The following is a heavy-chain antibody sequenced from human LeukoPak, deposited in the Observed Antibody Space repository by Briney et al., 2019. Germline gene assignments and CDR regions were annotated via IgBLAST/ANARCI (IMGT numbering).Heavy chain of an antibody. D-gene: IGHD3-10*01. J-gene: IGHJ3*02. CDR1: GYRFTDYY. V-gene: IGHV1-2*02. Sequence: ASVKVSCKASGYRFTDYYVHWVRQAPGQGLEWMGRVSPDSGGTNYAQKFQGRVTMTTDTTISTAYMELSRLRSDDTAVYYCARSRTLYGSGSYYNAYDAFDIWGQGTMVTVSS. CDR2: VSPDSGGT. CDR3: ARSRTLYGSGSYYNAYDAFDI.